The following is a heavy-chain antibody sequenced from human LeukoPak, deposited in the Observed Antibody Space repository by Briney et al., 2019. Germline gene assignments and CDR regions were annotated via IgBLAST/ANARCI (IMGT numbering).Heavy chain of an antibody. V-gene: IGHV4-39*02. CDR3: VYTAGSGSSLDAFDF. CDR2: IYYSGNP. Sequence: SETLSLTYTVSGRSIRSSPFYWRWIRQPPTKPLEWIGSIYYSGNPYYHPSLKSRVSIAVDTSKHHFSLRLSSVTAADMALYYCVYTAGSGSSLDAFDFWGQGTMVTVSS. CDR1: GRSIRSSPFY. J-gene: IGHJ3*01. D-gene: IGHD3-22*01.